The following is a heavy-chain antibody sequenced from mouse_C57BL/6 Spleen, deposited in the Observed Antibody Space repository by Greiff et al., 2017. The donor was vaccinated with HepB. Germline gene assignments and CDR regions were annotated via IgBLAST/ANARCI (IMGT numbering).Heavy chain of an antibody. Sequence: EVKLVESEGGLVQPGSSMKLSCTASGFTFSDYYMAWVRQVPEKGLEWVANINYDGSSTYYLDSLKSRFIISRDNAKNILYLQMSSLKSEDTATYYCARFYGNYVGYFDVWGTGTTVTVSS. J-gene: IGHJ1*03. D-gene: IGHD2-1*01. V-gene: IGHV5-16*01. CDR1: GFTFSDYY. CDR3: ARFYGNYVGYFDV. CDR2: INYDGSST.